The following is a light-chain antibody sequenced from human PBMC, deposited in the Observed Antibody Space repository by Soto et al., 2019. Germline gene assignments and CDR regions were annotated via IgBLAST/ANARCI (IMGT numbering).Light chain of an antibody. CDR3: QQYGSSPLT. V-gene: IGKV3-20*01. Sequence: SPGTLSLSPGERATFSCRSSQSVSSSYLAWYQQKPGQAPRLLIYGASSRATGIPDRFSGSGSGTDFTLTISRLEPEDFAVYYCQQYGSSPLTFGQGTRLEIK. CDR1: QSVSSSY. CDR2: GAS. J-gene: IGKJ5*01.